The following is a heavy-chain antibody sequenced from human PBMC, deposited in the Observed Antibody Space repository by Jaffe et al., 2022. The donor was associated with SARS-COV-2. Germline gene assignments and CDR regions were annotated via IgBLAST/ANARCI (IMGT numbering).Heavy chain of an antibody. D-gene: IGHD6-13*01. CDR2: IYYSGST. CDR3: ARVGAAAGTFDY. CDR1: GGSISSYY. V-gene: IGHV4-59*01. Sequence: QVQLQESGPGLVKPSETLSLTCTVSGGSISSYYWSWIRQPPGKGLEWIGYIYYSGSTNYNPSLKSRVTISVDTSKNQFSLKLSSVTAADTAVYYCARVGAAAGTFDYWGQGTLVTVSS. J-gene: IGHJ4*02.